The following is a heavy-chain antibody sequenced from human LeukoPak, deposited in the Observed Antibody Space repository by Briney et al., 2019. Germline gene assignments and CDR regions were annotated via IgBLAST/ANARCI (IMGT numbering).Heavy chain of an antibody. CDR1: GFTFSSYA. CDR3: AKTGGSYYGVSFDY. CDR2: ISGSGGST. V-gene: IGHV3-23*01. Sequence: PGGSLRLSCAASGFTFSSYAMSWVRRAPGKGLEWVSAISGSGGSTYYADSVKGRFTISRDNSKNTLYLQMNSLRAEDTAVYYCAKTGGSYYGVSFDYWGQGTLVTVSS. J-gene: IGHJ4*02. D-gene: IGHD1-26*01.